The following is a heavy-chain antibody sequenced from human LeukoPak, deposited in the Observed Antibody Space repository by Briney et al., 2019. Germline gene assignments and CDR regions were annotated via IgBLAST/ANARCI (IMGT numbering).Heavy chain of an antibody. CDR2: IIPILGIA. CDR3: ARASRTHYYYGMDV. CDR1: GGTFSSYA. J-gene: IGHJ6*02. Sequence: SVKVSCKASGGTFSSYAISWVRQAPGQGLEWMGRIIPILGIANYAQKFQGRVTITADKSTSTAYMELSSLRSEDTAVCYCARASRTHYYYGMDVWGQGTTVTVSS. D-gene: IGHD2-2*01. V-gene: IGHV1-69*04.